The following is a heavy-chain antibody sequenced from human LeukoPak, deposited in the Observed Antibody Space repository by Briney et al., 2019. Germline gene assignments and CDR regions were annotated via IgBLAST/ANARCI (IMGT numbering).Heavy chain of an antibody. J-gene: IGHJ5*02. CDR2: IIPVLGIA. D-gene: IGHD3-3*01. Sequence: SVKVSCKASGGTFSSYAISWVRQAPGQGLEFMGRIIPVLGIANIAQKFQGRVTLTADKSTSTAYMELNSLRSEGTAVYYCAKGDFRSNWFDPWGQGTLVTVSS. CDR1: GGTFSSYA. V-gene: IGHV1-69*04. CDR3: AKGDFRSNWFDP.